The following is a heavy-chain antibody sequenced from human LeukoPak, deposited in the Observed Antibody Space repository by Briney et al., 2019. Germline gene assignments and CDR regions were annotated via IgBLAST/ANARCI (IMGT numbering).Heavy chain of an antibody. Sequence: PGGSLRLSCAASGFTFSDYYMSWIRQAPGKGLEWVSYISSSSSYTNYADSVKGRFTISRDNAKNSLYLQMNSLRAEDTAVYYCARASGWYDFDYWGQGTLVTVSS. D-gene: IGHD6-19*01. CDR3: ARASGWYDFDY. V-gene: IGHV3-11*06. CDR2: ISSSSSYT. J-gene: IGHJ4*02. CDR1: GFTFSDYY.